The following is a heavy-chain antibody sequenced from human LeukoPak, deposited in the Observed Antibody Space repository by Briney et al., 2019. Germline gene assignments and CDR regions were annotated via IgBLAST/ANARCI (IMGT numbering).Heavy chain of an antibody. V-gene: IGHV1-69*13. D-gene: IGHD6-19*01. Sequence: GASVKVSCKASGGTFSSYAISWVRQAPGQGLEWMGGIIPIFGTANYAQKFQGRVTITADESTSTAYMELSSLRSEDTAVYYCAGRGTRGQWLFPNWLDPWGQGTLVTVSS. CDR2: IIPIFGTA. J-gene: IGHJ5*02. CDR3: AGRGTRGQWLFPNWLDP. CDR1: GGTFSSYA.